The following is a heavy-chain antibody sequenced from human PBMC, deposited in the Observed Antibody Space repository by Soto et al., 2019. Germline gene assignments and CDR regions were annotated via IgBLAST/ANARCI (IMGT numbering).Heavy chain of an antibody. Sequence: GGSLRLSCAASGFTFSRYSMNWVRQAQRKGLEWVSSINSNSSYIYYADSVKGRFTISRDNAKNSLYLQMNSLRAEDTAVYYCARDARPLYQLPARVSGGGMDVWGQGTTVTVSS. CDR1: GFTFSRYS. V-gene: IGHV3-21*01. CDR3: ARDARPLYQLPARVSGGGMDV. J-gene: IGHJ6*02. D-gene: IGHD2-2*01. CDR2: INSNSSYI.